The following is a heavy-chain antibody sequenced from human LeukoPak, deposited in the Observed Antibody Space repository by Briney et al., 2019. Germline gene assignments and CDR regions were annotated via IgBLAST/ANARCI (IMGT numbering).Heavy chain of an antibody. V-gene: IGHV3-48*01. CDR3: ARVLEYSSSPAWGYYYYYYMDV. J-gene: IGHJ6*03. CDR2: ISSSSSTI. D-gene: IGHD6-6*01. CDR1: GFTFSSYS. Sequence: GGSLRLSCAASGFTFSSYSMNWVRQAPGKGLEWVSYISSSSSTIYYADSVRGRFTISRDNSENTLYLQMNSLRAEDTAVYYCARVLEYSSSPAWGYYYYYYMDVWGKGTTVTVSS.